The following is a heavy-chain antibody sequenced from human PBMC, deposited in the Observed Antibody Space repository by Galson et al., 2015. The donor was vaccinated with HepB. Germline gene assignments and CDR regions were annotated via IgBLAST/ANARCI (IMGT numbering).Heavy chain of an antibody. CDR1: GCSFTSYW. D-gene: IGHD4-17*01. Sequence: QSGAEVKKPGESLKISCKGSGCSFTSYWIGWVRQMPGKGLEWMGIIYPGDSDTRYSPSFQGQVTISADKSISTAYLQWSSLKASDTAMYYCARLQTRVTTGGLENAFDIWGQGTMVTVSS. CDR3: ARLQTRVTTGGLENAFDI. CDR2: IYPGDSDT. V-gene: IGHV5-51*03. J-gene: IGHJ3*02.